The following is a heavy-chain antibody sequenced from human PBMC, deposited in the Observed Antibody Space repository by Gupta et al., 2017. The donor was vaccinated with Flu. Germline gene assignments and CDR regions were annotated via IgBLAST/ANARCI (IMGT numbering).Heavy chain of an antibody. V-gene: IGHV3-23*01. Sequence: EVQLLESGGGLVQPGGSLRLSCAASGFPFSSSAMSWFRQAPGRGLEWVSAISGSGGSTYYADSVKGRFTISRDNSKNTLYLQMNSLRAEDTAVYYCAKGGDLVYDDAFDIWGQGTMVTVSS. CDR1: GFPFSSSA. D-gene: IGHD2/OR15-2a*01. CDR3: AKGGDLVYDDAFDI. J-gene: IGHJ3*02. CDR2: ISGSGGST.